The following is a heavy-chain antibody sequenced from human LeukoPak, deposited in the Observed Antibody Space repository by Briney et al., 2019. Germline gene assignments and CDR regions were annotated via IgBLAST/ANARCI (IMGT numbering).Heavy chain of an antibody. J-gene: IGHJ4*02. V-gene: IGHV3-11*01. D-gene: IGHD4-11*01. CDR3: ARETRKTTTVDY. Sequence: GGSLRLSCAASGLTFSDYYMSWLRQAPGKGLEWVSYISSSGSTIYYADSVKGRFTISRDNAKNSLHLQMNSLRAEDTAVYYCARETRKTTTVDYWGQGTLVTVSS. CDR1: GLTFSDYY. CDR2: ISSSGSTI.